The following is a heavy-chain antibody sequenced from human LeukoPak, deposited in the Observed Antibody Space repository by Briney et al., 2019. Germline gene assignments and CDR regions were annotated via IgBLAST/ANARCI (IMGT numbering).Heavy chain of an antibody. Sequence: SVKVSCKASGGTFSSYAISWVRQAPGQGLEWVGRIIPILGIANYAQKFQGRVTITADKSTSTAYMELSSLRSEDTAVYYCARGYSGYATIDYWGQGTLVTVSS. CDR1: GGTFSSYA. CDR2: IIPILGIA. J-gene: IGHJ4*02. V-gene: IGHV1-69*04. D-gene: IGHD5-12*01. CDR3: ARGYSGYATIDY.